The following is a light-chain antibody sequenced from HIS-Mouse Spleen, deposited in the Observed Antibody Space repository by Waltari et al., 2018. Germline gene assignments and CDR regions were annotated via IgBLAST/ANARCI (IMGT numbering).Light chain of an antibody. Sequence: SYELTQPPSVSVSPGQTARITCSGDALPKQYAYWYQQKAGQAPVLVINKGSERPSGTPERFSGSSSGSTVTLTISGGQAEDEADYYCQSADSSGTYSVVFGGGTKLTVL. J-gene: IGLJ2*01. CDR2: KGS. V-gene: IGLV3-25*03. CDR1: ALPKQY. CDR3: QSADSSGTYSVV.